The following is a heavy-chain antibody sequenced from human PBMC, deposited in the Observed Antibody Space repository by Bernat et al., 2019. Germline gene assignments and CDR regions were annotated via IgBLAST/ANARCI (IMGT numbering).Heavy chain of an antibody. CDR3: ARHITEYSSGWEGFDY. D-gene: IGHD6-19*01. Sequence: PGESLQISCKSSGYSFASYWIAWARQVPGKGLEWMGIIYPGDSDTRYSPSFQGQVTMSVDKSISTAYLQWSSLKASDTAMYYCARHITEYSSGWEGFDYWGRGTLVTVSS. CDR1: GYSFASYW. CDR2: IYPGDSDT. V-gene: IGHV5-51*01. J-gene: IGHJ4*02.